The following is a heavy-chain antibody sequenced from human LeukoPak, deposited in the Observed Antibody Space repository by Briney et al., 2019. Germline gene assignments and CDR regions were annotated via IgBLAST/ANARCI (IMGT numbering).Heavy chain of an antibody. J-gene: IGHJ4*02. CDR3: TTDLSLWFGELAY. Sequence: PSETLSLTCAVYGVSFSGYYWSWVRQAPGKGLEWVGRIKSKTDGGTTDYAAPVKGRFTISRDDSKNTLYLQMNSLKTEDTAVYYCTTDLSLWFGELAYWGQGTLVTVSS. CDR2: IKSKTDGGTT. V-gene: IGHV3-15*07. CDR1: GVSFSGYY. D-gene: IGHD3-10*01.